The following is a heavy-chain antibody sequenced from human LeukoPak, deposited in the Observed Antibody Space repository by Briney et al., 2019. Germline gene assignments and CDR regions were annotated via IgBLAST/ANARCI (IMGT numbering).Heavy chain of an antibody. J-gene: IGHJ4*02. Sequence: PGGSLRLSCAASGFTFSSYSMNWVRQAPGKGLEWVSSISSSSSYIYYADSVKGRFTISRDNAKNSLYLQMNSLRAEDTAVYYCARDLIFWQDDYGDSPRAELDYWGQGTLVTVSS. CDR1: GFTFSSYS. CDR3: ARDLIFWQDDYGDSPRAELDY. V-gene: IGHV3-21*01. CDR2: ISSSSSYI. D-gene: IGHD4-17*01.